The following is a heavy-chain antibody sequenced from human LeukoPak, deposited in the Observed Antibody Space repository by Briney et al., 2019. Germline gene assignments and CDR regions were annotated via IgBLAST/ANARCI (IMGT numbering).Heavy chain of an antibody. Sequence: ASVKVSCKASGYTFTSYGISWVRQAPGQGLEWMGWISAYNGNTNYAQKLQGRVTMTTDTSTSTAYMELRSLRSDDTAVYYCASHLRYSSGWYGGWFDPWGQGTLATVSS. CDR2: ISAYNGNT. J-gene: IGHJ5*02. D-gene: IGHD6-19*01. CDR1: GYTFTSYG. CDR3: ASHLRYSSGWYGGWFDP. V-gene: IGHV1-18*01.